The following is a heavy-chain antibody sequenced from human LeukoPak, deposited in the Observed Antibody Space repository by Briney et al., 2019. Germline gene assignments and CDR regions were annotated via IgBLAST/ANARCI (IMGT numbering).Heavy chain of an antibody. CDR1: GNSIGSRIYY. CDR2: IYYNGYT. D-gene: IGHD3-10*01. V-gene: IGHV4-39*01. CDR3: ARQGGDTMVRGVVRDWFDP. J-gene: IGHJ5*02. Sequence: PSETRSLPATFSGNSIGSRIYYGGWIRQPPGRGLGWFGGIYYNGYTYYTSSLKSRVTIFVDTSKNQFSLKLISVTAADTAVYYCARQGGDTMVRGVVRDWFDPWGQGTLVTVSS.